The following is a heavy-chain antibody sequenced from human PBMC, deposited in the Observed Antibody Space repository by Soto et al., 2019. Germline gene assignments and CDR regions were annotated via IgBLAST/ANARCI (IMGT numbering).Heavy chain of an antibody. D-gene: IGHD3-10*01. CDR2: IMPIFGTA. V-gene: IGHV1-69*12. Sequence: QVQLVQSGGEVKKPGSSVKVSSKASGGTFSSYAISWVRQAPGQGLEWMGGIMPIFGTANYAQKFQGRVTITADESTSTAYMELSSLRSEDTAVYYCARDEVVRGPTDYYYYGMDVWGQGTTVTVSS. CDR3: ARDEVVRGPTDYYYYGMDV. J-gene: IGHJ6*02. CDR1: GGTFSSYA.